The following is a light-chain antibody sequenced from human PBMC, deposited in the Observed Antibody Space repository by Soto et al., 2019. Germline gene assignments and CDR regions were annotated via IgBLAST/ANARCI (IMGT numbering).Light chain of an antibody. V-gene: IGKV1-5*01. CDR3: QQYNSYSPWT. Sequence: DIQMTQSPSTLSASVGDRVTITCRASQSISSWLAWYQQKPGKAPKLLIYDASSLESGVPSRFSGSGSGTEFTLTISSLQPDDFATYYGQQYNSYSPWTFGKGTKVDIK. J-gene: IGKJ1*01. CDR1: QSISSW. CDR2: DAS.